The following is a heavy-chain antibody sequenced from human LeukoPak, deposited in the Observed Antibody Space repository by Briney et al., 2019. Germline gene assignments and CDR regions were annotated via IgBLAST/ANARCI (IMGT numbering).Heavy chain of an antibody. CDR3: ARVYYYYYMDV. J-gene: IGHJ6*03. CDR2: IYSGGST. V-gene: IGHV3-66*01. Sequence: GGSLRLSCAASGFTVSSNYMSWVRQAPGKGLEWVSVIYSGGSTYYADSVKGRFTISRDNSKNTLYLQMNSLRAEDTAVYYCARVYYYYYMDVWGKGTTVTISS. CDR1: GFTVSSNY.